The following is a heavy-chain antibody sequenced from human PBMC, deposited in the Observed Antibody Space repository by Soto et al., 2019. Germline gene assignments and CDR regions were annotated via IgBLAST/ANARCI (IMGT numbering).Heavy chain of an antibody. V-gene: IGHV4-30-4*01. CDR3: ARVATSDDAFDI. CDR1: GGSISSGDYY. Sequence: QVQLQESGPGLVKPSQTLSLTCTVSGGSISSGDYYWSWIRQPPGKGLEWIGYIYYSGSTYYNPPPKSRVTISVDTSKNQFSLKLSSVTAADTAVYYCARVATSDDAFDIWGQGTMVTVSS. J-gene: IGHJ3*02. CDR2: IYYSGST.